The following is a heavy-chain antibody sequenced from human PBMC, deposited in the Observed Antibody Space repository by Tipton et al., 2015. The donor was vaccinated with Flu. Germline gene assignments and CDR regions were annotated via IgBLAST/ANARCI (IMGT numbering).Heavy chain of an antibody. CDR1: GGSISSDY. D-gene: IGHD2-15*01. CDR2: NSYSGNT. J-gene: IGHJ5*02. Sequence: TLSLTCTVSGGSISSDYWSWIRQPPGKGLVWIGYNSYSGNTNYNPSLKSRVTISLDTSKNQFSLKLTSVTAADTAVYYCARVGYCSGGSCYEYRWGRGTLVTVSS. CDR3: ARVGYCSGGSCYEYR. V-gene: IGHV4-59*01.